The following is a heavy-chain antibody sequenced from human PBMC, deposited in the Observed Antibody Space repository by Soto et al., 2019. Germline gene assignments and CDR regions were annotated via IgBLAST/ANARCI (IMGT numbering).Heavy chain of an antibody. V-gene: IGHV4-39*01. Sequence: PSETLSLTCSLSGGFVSSSSYSWGWIRQSPGKGLEWIGTMYSSENTYYNPSLLSRVTISVDTSKNEFSLRLSSVTAADTAVYYCARLNGYCISTNCHGYYGMDVWGQGTTVTSP. CDR2: MYSSENT. CDR1: GGFVSSSSYS. CDR3: ARLNGYCISTNCHGYYGMDV. J-gene: IGHJ6*02. D-gene: IGHD2-2*03.